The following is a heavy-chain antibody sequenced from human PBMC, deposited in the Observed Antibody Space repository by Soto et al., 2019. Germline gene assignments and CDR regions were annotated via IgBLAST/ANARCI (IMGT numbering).Heavy chain of an antibody. Sequence: LTCTVSGGSISSYYWSWIRQPPGKGLEWIGYIYYSGSTNYNPSLKSRVTISVDTSKNQFSLKLSSVTAADTAVYYCARVGVVIAQFDYWGQGTLVTVSS. CDR3: ARVGVVIAQFDY. D-gene: IGHD3-3*01. CDR1: GGSISSYY. J-gene: IGHJ4*02. CDR2: IYYSGST. V-gene: IGHV4-59*01.